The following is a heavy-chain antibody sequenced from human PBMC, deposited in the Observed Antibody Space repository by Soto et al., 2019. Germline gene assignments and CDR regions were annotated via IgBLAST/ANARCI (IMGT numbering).Heavy chain of an antibody. CDR1: GFTFNIAW. Sequence: GGSLRLSCAASGFTFNIAWMSWVRQAPGKGLEWVGRIKSKSDGGTTDYAAPVKGRFTISRDDSKNTLYLQMNSLKTEDTAVYYYSRQGRYCSSSSCSDYYRYGMDVWGQGTTVTVSS. D-gene: IGHD2-2*01. CDR2: IKSKSDGGTT. V-gene: IGHV3-15*01. J-gene: IGHJ6*02. CDR3: SRQGRYCSSSSCSDYYRYGMDV.